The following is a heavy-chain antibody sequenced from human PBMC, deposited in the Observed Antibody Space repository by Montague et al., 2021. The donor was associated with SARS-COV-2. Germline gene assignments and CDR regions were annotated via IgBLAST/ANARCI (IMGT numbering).Heavy chain of an antibody. Sequence: SETLSLTCAVYGGSFSGYYWSWIRQPPGKGLEWIGEIYHSGSTNYNPSLKSRVTISVDTSKNQFSLRLRSVTAADTAVYYCARDRGVQYQLQMPFYFDYWGQGTLGTVSS. D-gene: IGHD2-2*01. J-gene: IGHJ4*02. CDR3: ARDRGVQYQLQMPFYFDY. CDR1: GGSFSGYY. CDR2: IYHSGST. V-gene: IGHV4-34*01.